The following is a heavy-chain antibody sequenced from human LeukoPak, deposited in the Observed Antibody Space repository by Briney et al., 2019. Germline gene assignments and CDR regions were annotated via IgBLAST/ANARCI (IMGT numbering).Heavy chain of an antibody. J-gene: IGHJ4*02. CDR2: ISPYNTKT. Sequence: ASVKVSCKTSGYTFTSYGISWVRQAPGQGLEWMGWISPYNTKTNYAQRLQGRVTMTTDTSTSTAYMELRSLRADDTAVYYCARASAVGAYYYSFWGQGTLVTVSS. CDR1: GYTFTSYG. V-gene: IGHV1-18*01. CDR3: ARASAVGAYYYSF. D-gene: IGHD3-3*01.